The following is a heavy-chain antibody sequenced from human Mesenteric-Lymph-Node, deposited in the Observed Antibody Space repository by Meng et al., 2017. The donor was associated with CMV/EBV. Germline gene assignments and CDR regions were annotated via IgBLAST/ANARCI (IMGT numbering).Heavy chain of an antibody. CDR2: INDSGSA. CDR3: ATAPIYQLPDY. CDR1: DGSFTNEY. Sequence: GSLRLSCAVYDGSFTNEYWSWIRHPPGKGLEWIGEINDSGSANYNPSLKSRVTISVDPSKRQFSLKVRSVTAADTAVYYCATAPIYQLPDYWDQGTLVTVSS. J-gene: IGHJ4*02. D-gene: IGHD2-2*01. V-gene: IGHV4-34*01.